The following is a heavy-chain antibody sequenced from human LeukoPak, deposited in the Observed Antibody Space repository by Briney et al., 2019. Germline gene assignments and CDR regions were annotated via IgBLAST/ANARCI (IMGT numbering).Heavy chain of an antibody. CDR1: NYSISRTYH. Sequence: SETLSLTCSVSNYSISRTYHWGWIRQPPGKGLEWIGTIYHSGTTYYSPSLKSRVTISIHTSKNQFSLRLTSVTTADTAVYYCATMMYGSGNYYNSDYWGQGTLVTVSS. CDR3: ATMMYGSGNYYNSDY. D-gene: IGHD3-10*01. J-gene: IGHJ4*02. CDR2: IYHSGTT. V-gene: IGHV4-38-2*02.